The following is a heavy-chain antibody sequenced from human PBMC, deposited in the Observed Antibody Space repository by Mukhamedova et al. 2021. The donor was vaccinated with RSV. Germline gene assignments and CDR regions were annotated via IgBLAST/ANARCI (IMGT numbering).Heavy chain of an antibody. CDR2: ISSESTTT. CDR3: ARGISDGGYDFYYRYYMDV. Sequence: YMAWIRQTPGKGLETVSYISSESTTTYYPDSVKGRFSISRDNGKNSLYLQMNSLRAEDTALYFCARGISDGGYDFYYRYYMDVWGNGT. CDR1: Y. D-gene: IGHD3/OR15-3a*01. J-gene: IGHJ6*03. V-gene: IGHV3-11*04.